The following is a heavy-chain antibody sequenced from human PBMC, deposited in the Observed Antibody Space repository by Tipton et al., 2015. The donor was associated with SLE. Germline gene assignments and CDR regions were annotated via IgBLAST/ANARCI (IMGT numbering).Heavy chain of an antibody. CDR3: AIYKPRNDVFDI. D-gene: IGHD1-1*01. CDR2: IYYSGST. Sequence: GLVKPSETLSLTCSISGDSIRADIYYWGWIRRPPGKGLEWIGNIYYSGSTDYNPSLKSRVTISVDRSKSQFSLDLSSVTAADTAVYYCAIYKPRNDVFDIWGQGTWVTVSS. V-gene: IGHV4-61*01. J-gene: IGHJ3*02. CDR1: GDSIRADIYY.